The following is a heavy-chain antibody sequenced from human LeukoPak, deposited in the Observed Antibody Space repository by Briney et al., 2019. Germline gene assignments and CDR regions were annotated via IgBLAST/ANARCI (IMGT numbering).Heavy chain of an antibody. CDR1: GYTFTGYY. Sequence: ASVKVSCKASGYTFTGYYMHWVRQAPGQGLEWMGWINPNSGGTNYAQKFQGRVAMTRDTSISTAYMELSRPRSDDTAVYYCARDTNSYDAFDIWGQGTMVTVSS. D-gene: IGHD5-18*01. J-gene: IGHJ3*02. V-gene: IGHV1-2*02. CDR2: INPNSGGT. CDR3: ARDTNSYDAFDI.